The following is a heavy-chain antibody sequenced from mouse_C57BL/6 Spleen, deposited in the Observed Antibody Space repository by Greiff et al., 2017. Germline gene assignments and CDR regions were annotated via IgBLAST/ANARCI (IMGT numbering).Heavy chain of an antibody. D-gene: IGHD1-1*01. CDR2: IHPNSGST. J-gene: IGHJ1*03. CDR3: PITTVVGGYFDV. V-gene: IGHV1-64*01. Sequence: QVQLQQPGAELVKPGASVKLSCKASGYTFTSYWMHWVKQRPGQGLEWIGMIHPNSGSTNYNEKFKSKATLTVDKSSSTAYMQRSSLTSEDSAVYYCPITTVVGGYFDVWGTGTTVTVSS. CDR1: GYTFTSYW.